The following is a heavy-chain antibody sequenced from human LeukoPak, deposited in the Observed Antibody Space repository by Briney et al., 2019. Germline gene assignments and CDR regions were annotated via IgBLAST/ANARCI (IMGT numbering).Heavy chain of an antibody. Sequence: RSGGSLRLSCAASGFTFSSYAMSWVRQAPGKGLEWVSAISGSGGSTYYADSVKGRFTISRDNSKNTLYLQMNSLRAEDTAVYYCAKDRFEEAVFDYWGQGTLVTVSS. J-gene: IGHJ4*02. CDR3: AKDRFEEAVFDY. CDR1: GFTFSSYA. CDR2: ISGSGGST. V-gene: IGHV3-23*01. D-gene: IGHD3-10*01.